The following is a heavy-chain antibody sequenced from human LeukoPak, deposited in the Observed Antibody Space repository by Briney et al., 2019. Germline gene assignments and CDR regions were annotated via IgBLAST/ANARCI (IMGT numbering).Heavy chain of an antibody. D-gene: IGHD6-19*01. V-gene: IGHV3-7*03. CDR2: IKQDGSEK. J-gene: IGHJ4*02. Sequence: GGSLRLSCAASGFTFSSYWMSWVRQAPGKGLEWVANIKQDGSEKYYVDSVKGRFTISRDNAKNSLYLQMNSLRAEDTAVYYCARDQWGAVAHFDYWGQGTLVTVSS. CDR3: ARDQWGAVAHFDY. CDR1: GFTFSSYW.